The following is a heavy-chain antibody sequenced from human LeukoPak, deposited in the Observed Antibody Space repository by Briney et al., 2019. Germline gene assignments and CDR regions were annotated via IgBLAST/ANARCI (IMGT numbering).Heavy chain of an antibody. CDR1: NYTFTTYG. CDR3: ARARTTMTPLDY. V-gene: IGHV1-18*01. Sequence: ASVKVSCKAFNYTFTTYGITWVRQAPGQGLEWMGWISTYTGDTNYAQHLQARVSMTTDTSTGTVYMELRSLISDDTAIYFCARARTTMTPLDYWGQGTLVTVSS. D-gene: IGHD4-17*01. J-gene: IGHJ4*02. CDR2: ISTYTGDT.